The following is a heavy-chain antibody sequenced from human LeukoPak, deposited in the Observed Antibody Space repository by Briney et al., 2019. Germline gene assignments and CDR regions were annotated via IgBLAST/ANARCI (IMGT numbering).Heavy chain of an antibody. CDR2: ISAYNGNT. V-gene: IGHV1-18*01. J-gene: IGHJ4*02. CDR3: ARLYTVYCSSTSCPPDY. D-gene: IGHD2-2*01. Sequence: VSVKVSCKASGYTFTSYGISWVRQAPGQGLEWMGWISAYNGNTNYAQKLQGRVTMTTDTSTSTAYMELRSLRSDDTAVYYCARLYTVYCSSTSCPPDYWGQGTLVTVSS. CDR1: GYTFTSYG.